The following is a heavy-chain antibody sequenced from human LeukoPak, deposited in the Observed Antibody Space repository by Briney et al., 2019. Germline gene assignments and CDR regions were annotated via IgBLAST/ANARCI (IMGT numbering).Heavy chain of an antibody. D-gene: IGHD6-13*01. CDR3: AKGSIAAHDAKTTLDY. V-gene: IGHV3-7*05. Sequence: PGGSLRLSCAASGFTFSNYWMTWVRQAPGKGLEWVANIKQDGSEKYYVDSVKGRFTISRDNAKNSLYLQMNSLRVEDTAVYYCAKGSIAAHDAKTTLDYWGQGTLVTVSS. CDR1: GFTFSNYW. CDR2: IKQDGSEK. J-gene: IGHJ4*02.